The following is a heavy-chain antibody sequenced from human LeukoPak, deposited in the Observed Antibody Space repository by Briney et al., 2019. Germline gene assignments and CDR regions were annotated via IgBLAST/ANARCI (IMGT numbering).Heavy chain of an antibody. Sequence: SETLSLTCTVSGGSISSGSYYWSWMRQPAGKGLEWIGRIYSSGCTNYTPSVKSRVTISLDTSKNQFSLKLSSVTAADTAVYYCARQYSDILTGYHRGELYWYFDLWGRGTLVTVSS. CDR1: GGSISSGSYY. J-gene: IGHJ2*01. D-gene: IGHD3-9*01. V-gene: IGHV4-61*02. CDR3: ARQYSDILTGYHRGELYWYFDL. CDR2: IYSSGCT.